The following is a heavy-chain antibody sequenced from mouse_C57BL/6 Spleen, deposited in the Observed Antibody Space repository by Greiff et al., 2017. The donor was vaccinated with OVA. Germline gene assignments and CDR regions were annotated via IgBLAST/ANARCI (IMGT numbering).Heavy chain of an antibody. Sequence: QVQLQQPGAELVMPGASVKLSCKASGYTFTSYWMHWVKQRPGQGLEWIGEFDPSDSYTNYNQKFKGKSTLTVDKSSSTAYMQLSSLTSEDSAVYYCARGGLRRGYYAMDYWGQGTSVTVSS. J-gene: IGHJ4*01. CDR1: GYTFTSYW. V-gene: IGHV1-69*01. CDR3: ARGGLRRGYYAMDY. CDR2: FDPSDSYT. D-gene: IGHD2-4*01.